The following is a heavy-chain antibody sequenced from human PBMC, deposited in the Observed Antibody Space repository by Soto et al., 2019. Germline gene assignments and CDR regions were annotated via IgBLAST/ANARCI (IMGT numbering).Heavy chain of an antibody. CDR3: ARAAVLFSRLDY. Sequence: GASVKVSCKASGYTFTSYAMHWVRQAPGQRLEWMGWINAGNGNTKYSQKFQGRFTISRDNAKASLYLQMNSLRSEDTAVYFCARAAVLFSRLDYWGQGALVTVSS. V-gene: IGHV1-3*01. CDR1: GYTFTSYA. CDR2: INAGNGNT. D-gene: IGHD6-25*01. J-gene: IGHJ4*02.